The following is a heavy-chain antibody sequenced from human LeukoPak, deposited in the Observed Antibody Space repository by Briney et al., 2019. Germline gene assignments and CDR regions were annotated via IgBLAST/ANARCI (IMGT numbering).Heavy chain of an antibody. J-gene: IGHJ6*02. CDR1: GFTFSSYS. V-gene: IGHV3-21*01. CDR3: ARDGYCSSTSCYLYYYYYGMDV. D-gene: IGHD2-2*03. Sequence: GGSLRLSCAASGFTFSSYSMNWVRQAPGKGLEWVSSISSSSYIYYADSVKGRFTISRDNAKNSLYLQMNSLRAEDTAVYYCARDGYCSSTSCYLYYYYYGMDVWGQGTTVTVSS. CDR2: ISSSSYI.